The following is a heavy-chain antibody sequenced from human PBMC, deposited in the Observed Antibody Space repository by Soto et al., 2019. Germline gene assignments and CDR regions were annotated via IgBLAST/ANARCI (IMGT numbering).Heavy chain of an antibody. Sequence: PGGSLRLSCAASGYTFSDYYMSWIRQAPGKGLEWISYIDTSGTKIYYADSVKGRFTISRDNAKNSLYLQMNSLRAEDTAVYYCASRIRGVGGYFDYWGQGTLVTVSS. J-gene: IGHJ4*02. CDR3: ASRIRGVGGYFDY. CDR2: IDTSGTKI. V-gene: IGHV3-11*01. CDR1: GYTFSDYY. D-gene: IGHD3-10*01.